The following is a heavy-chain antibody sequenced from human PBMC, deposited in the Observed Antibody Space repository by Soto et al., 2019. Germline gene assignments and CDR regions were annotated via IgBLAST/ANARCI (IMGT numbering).Heavy chain of an antibody. V-gene: IGHV3-11*01. CDR1: GFTFSNHY. J-gene: IGHJ6*02. D-gene: IGHD5-18*01. Sequence: QMRLVESGGGLVEPGGSLRLSCEASGFTFSNHYMSWIRQAPGKGLEWVSYISRSGSTIYYADSVRGRFTISRDNSKNSLYLQMDSLRAEDTAMYYCGRDPELWDENVATRPSIYYYGMDVWGQGTTVTVSS. CDR3: GRDPELWDENVATRPSIYYYGMDV. CDR2: ISRSGSTI.